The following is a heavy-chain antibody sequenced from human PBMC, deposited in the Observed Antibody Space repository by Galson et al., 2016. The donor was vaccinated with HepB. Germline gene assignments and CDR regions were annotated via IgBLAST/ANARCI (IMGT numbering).Heavy chain of an antibody. CDR2: IHSSGTS. D-gene: IGHD6-25*01. J-gene: IGHJ4*02. V-gene: IGHV4-39*01. Sequence: SETLSLTCTVSGDSIRNVGRPWGWFRQSPGKGLEYIGSIHSSGTSYYNPSLTSRITVSADTSRNQFFLSRTSVTAADTAIYYCVSLGTAAAVANRRGSIYWGQGTRVSVSS. CDR1: GDSIRNVGRP. CDR3: VSLGTAAAVANRRGSIY.